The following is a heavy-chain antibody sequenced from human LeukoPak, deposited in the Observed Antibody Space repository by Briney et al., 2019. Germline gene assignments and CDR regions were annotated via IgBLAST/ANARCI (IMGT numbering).Heavy chain of an antibody. CDR3: AREIGMGAFDYYYYGMDV. V-gene: IGHV1-46*01. CDR1: GYTFTSYY. D-gene: IGHD3-16*01. J-gene: IGHJ6*02. CDR2: INPSGGST. Sequence: ASVKVSCKASGYTFTSYYMHWVRQAPGQGLEWMGIINPSGGSTSYVQKFQGRVTMTRDTSTSTVYMELSSLRSEDTAVYYCAREIGMGAFDYYYYGMDVWGQGTTVTVSS.